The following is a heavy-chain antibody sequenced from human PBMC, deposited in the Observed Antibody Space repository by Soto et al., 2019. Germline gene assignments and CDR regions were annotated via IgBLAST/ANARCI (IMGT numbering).Heavy chain of an antibody. CDR3: AKDLESSKLLWFGVNAFDI. V-gene: IGHV3-23*01. CDR2: ISGSGGST. CDR1: GFTFSSYA. Sequence: HPGGSLRLSCAASGFTFSSYAMSWVRQAPGKGLEWVSAISGSGGSTYYADSVKGRFTISRDNSKNTLYLQMNSLRAEDTAVYYCAKDLESSKLLWFGVNAFDIWGQGTMVTVSS. D-gene: IGHD3-10*01. J-gene: IGHJ3*02.